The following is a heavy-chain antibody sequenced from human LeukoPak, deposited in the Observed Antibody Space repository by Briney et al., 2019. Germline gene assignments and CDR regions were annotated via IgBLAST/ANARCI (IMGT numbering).Heavy chain of an antibody. CDR1: GFTFSNFP. Sequence: RGSLRLSCAASGFTFSNFPMHWVRQAPQKGLEFVSAISSNGGSTYYANSVRGRFTISRDNSKNTLYLQMGSLRAEDMAVYYCAREGDYGDYRFDYWGQGTLVTVSS. J-gene: IGHJ4*02. CDR2: ISSNGGST. CDR3: AREGDYGDYRFDY. V-gene: IGHV3-64*01. D-gene: IGHD4-17*01.